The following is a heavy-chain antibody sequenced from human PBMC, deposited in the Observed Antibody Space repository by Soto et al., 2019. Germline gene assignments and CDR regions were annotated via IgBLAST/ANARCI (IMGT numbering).Heavy chain of an antibody. D-gene: IGHD3-10*01. Sequence: GGSLRLSCAASGFTFSNAWMSWVRQAPGKGLEWVGRIKSKTDGGTTDYAAPVKGRFTISRDDSKNTLYLQMNSLKTEDTAVYYCTTVSGYYGSGARSLYYYYYGMDVWGQGTTVTVSS. CDR2: IKSKTDGGTT. J-gene: IGHJ6*02. V-gene: IGHV3-15*01. CDR1: GFTFSNAW. CDR3: TTVSGYYGSGARSLYYYYYGMDV.